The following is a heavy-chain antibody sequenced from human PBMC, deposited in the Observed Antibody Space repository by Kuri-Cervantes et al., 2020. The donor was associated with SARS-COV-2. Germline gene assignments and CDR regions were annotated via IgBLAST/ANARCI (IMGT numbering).Heavy chain of an antibody. CDR2: IGTAGDT. V-gene: IGHV3-13*04. Sequence: GGSLRLSCAASGFTFSSYDMHWVRQATGKGLEWVSAIGTAGDTYYPGSVKGRFTISRENAKNSLYLQMNSLRAGDTAVYYCARGYYDSSGYPLGWYFDLWGCGTLVTVSS. J-gene: IGHJ2*01. CDR3: ARGYYDSSGYPLGWYFDL. CDR1: GFTFSSYD. D-gene: IGHD3-22*01.